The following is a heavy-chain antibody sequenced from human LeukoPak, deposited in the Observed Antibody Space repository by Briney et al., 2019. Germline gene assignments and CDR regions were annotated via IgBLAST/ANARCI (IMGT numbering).Heavy chain of an antibody. CDR2: ISDSGGRT. Sequence: GGSLRLSCAVSGITLSNYGMSWVSQAPGKGLEWVAGISDSGGRTNYADSVKGRFTISRDNPKNTLYLQMNSLRAEDTAVYFCAKRGVVIRVILVGFHKEAYYFDSWGQGALVTVSS. J-gene: IGHJ4*02. CDR1: GITLSNYG. D-gene: IGHD3-22*01. CDR3: AKRGVVIRVILVGFHKEAYYFDS. V-gene: IGHV3-23*01.